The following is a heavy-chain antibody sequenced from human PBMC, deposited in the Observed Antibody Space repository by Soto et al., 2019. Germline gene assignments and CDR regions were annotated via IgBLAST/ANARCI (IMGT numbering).Heavy chain of an antibody. D-gene: IGHD4-17*01. CDR1: GGPLTNFY. CDR2: INNSGST. V-gene: IGHV4-34*01. J-gene: IGHJ5*02. Sequence: SETLSLTCAVSGGPLTNFYWSWIRQPPGMRLEWIGEINNSGSTNYNPSLESRVTISVDTSKNQFSLKVSSVTAADTAVYYCARNDYGDYALGFWFDPWGQGTLVTVSS. CDR3: ARNDYGDYALGFWFDP.